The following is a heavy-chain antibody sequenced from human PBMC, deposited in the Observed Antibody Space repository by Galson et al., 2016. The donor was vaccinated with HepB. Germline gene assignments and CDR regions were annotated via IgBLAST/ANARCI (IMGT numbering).Heavy chain of an antibody. D-gene: IGHD1-26*01. V-gene: IGHV3-21*01. CDR1: GFTFRLYS. Sequence: SLRLSCAASGFTFRLYSMNWVRQAPGEGLEWVSSISATSRYIYYSDSTRGRFTVSRDNANNSLYLQMDSLRAEDTAVYYCARGDIVGAIFDYWGQGTLVTVSS. CDR3: ARGDIVGAIFDY. J-gene: IGHJ4*02. CDR2: ISATSRYI.